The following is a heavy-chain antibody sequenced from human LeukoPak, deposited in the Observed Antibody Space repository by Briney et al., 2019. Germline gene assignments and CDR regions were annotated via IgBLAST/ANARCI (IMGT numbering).Heavy chain of an antibody. V-gene: IGHV4-38-2*01. J-gene: IGHJ3*02. CDR1: GFSISSGYY. CDR3: ARVLKWFGVDAFDI. CDR2: FYHSGNT. D-gene: IGHD3-10*01. Sequence: SETLSLTCAVSGFSISSGYYWGWIRPPPGKGLEWIGSFYHSGNTYYNPSLKSRVTISVDTSKNQFSLKLSSVTAADTAVDYCARVLKWFGVDAFDIWGRGTMVTVSS.